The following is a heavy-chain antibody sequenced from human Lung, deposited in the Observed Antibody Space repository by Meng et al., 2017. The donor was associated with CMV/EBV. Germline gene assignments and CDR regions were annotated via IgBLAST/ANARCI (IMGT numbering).Heavy chain of an antibody. CDR1: GFTFRSYA. CDR2: ISYDSSKK. Sequence: GGSLRLSXAASGFTFRSYAMHWVRQAPGKGLEWVAIISYDSSKKEDADSVKGRFTISRDNSKNMVYLEMNSLRGEDTAVYYCTREYGWSFLSSVDYWGQGALVTVSS. CDR3: TREYGWSFLSSVDY. D-gene: IGHD6-19*01. J-gene: IGHJ4*02. V-gene: IGHV3-30*04.